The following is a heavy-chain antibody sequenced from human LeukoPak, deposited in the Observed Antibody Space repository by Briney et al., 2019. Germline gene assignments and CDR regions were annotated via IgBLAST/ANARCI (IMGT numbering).Heavy chain of an antibody. CDR3: ARCGPTGMDAFDI. CDR2: IYSGGST. CDR1: GGSISSSY. V-gene: IGHV3-53*01. Sequence: ETLSLTCTVSGGSISSSYWSWVRQAPGKGLEWVSLIYSGGSTYYADSVKGRFTISRDNSKNTLYLQMNSLRAEDTAVYYCARCGPTGMDAFDIWGQGTMVTVSS. J-gene: IGHJ3*02. D-gene: IGHD1-1*01.